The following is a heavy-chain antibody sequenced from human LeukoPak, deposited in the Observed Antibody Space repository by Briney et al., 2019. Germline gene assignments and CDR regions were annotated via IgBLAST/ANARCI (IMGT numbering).Heavy chain of an antibody. Sequence: GGSLRLSCAASGFTFTSYSMSWVRQAPGKGLEWVSGTSNRGDYTYYADSVKGRFTISRDSSKNTLFLQMNSLRAEDTALYFCARKAQYNGHYPLDYWGQGTLVTVSS. D-gene: IGHD1-7*01. J-gene: IGHJ4*02. CDR2: TSNRGDYT. CDR3: ARKAQYNGHYPLDY. CDR1: GFTFTSYS. V-gene: IGHV3-23*01.